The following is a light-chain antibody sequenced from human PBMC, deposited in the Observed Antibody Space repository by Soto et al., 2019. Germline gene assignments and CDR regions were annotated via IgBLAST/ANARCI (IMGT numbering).Light chain of an antibody. CDR2: GVS. J-gene: IGKJ4*01. CDR1: QSVTSNY. CDR3: QQRSNWPLT. Sequence: EIVLTQSPGTLSLSPGERATLSCRASQSVTSNYLAWYQQKPGQAPRLLIYGVSTRATGIPARFSGSGSGTDFTLTISSLEPEDFAVYYCQQRSNWPLTFGGGTKVDIK. V-gene: IGKV3D-20*02.